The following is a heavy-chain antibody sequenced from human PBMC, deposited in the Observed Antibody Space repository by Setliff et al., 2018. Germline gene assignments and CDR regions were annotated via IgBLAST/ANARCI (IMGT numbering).Heavy chain of an antibody. CDR3: AREQWLDPPGYYYMDV. CDR2: IYIGVSA. V-gene: IGHV4-4*07. D-gene: IGHD6-19*01. J-gene: IGHJ6*03. Sequence: SETLSLTCTVSGGSISSYYWSWIRQPAGKGLEWIGHIYIGVSANYNPSRKSRVTMSIDTSKNQFSLKLNSVTAADMAVYYCAREQWLDPPGYYYMDVWAKGTTVTVSS. CDR1: GGSISSYY.